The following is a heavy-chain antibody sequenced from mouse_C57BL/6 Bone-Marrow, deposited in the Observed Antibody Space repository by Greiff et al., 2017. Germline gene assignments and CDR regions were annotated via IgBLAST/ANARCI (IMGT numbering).Heavy chain of an antibody. CDR1: GFNIKDDY. D-gene: IGHD2-4*01. CDR2: IDPENGDT. V-gene: IGHV14-4*01. J-gene: IGHJ2*01. Sequence: EVKLQQSGAELVRPGASVKLSCTASGFNIKDDYMHWVKQRPEQGLEWIGWIDPENGDTEYASKFQGKATITADTSSITAYLQLSSLTSEDTAVYYCTPRGLVDYWGKGTTLTVSS. CDR3: TPRGLVDY.